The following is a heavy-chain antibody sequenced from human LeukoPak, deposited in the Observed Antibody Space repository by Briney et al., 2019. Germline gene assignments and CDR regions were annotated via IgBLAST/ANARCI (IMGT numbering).Heavy chain of an antibody. V-gene: IGHV4-34*01. CDR1: GGSFSGYY. J-gene: IGHJ4*02. CDR3: AREGIAAAGKGAY. CDR2: INHSGST. D-gene: IGHD6-13*01. Sequence: PSETLSLTCAVYGGSFSGYYWSWIRQPPGKGLEWIREINHSGSTNYNPSLKSRVTISVDTSKNQFSLKLSSVTAADTAVYYCAREGIAAAGKGAYWGQGTLVTVS.